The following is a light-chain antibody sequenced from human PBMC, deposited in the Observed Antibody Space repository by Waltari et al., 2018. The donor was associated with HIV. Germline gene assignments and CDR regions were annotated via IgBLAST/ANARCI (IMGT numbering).Light chain of an antibody. CDR3: QQYNSSPLT. J-gene: IGKJ4*01. Sequence: IVMKQAPATLSVAAGESVNLSCRASQSVSINVAWYQQRPGQGPRLLIYRASTRATNVPARFSGGGSGTEFTLSISSLQSEDFAVYYCQQYNSSPLTFGGGTKVEIK. V-gene: IGKV3-15*01. CDR1: QSVSIN. CDR2: RAS.